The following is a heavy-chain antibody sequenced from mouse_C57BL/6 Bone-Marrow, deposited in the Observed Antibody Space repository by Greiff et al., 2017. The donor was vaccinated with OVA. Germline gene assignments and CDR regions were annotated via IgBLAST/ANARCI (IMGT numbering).Heavy chain of an antibody. D-gene: IGHD1-1*01. CDR2: IDPSDSET. CDR1: GYTFTSYW. V-gene: IGHV1-52*01. Sequence: QVQLQQPGAELVRPGSSVKLSCKASGYTFTSYWMHWVKQRPIQGLEWIGNIDPSDSETHYNQKFKDKATLTVDKSSSTAYMQLSSLTSEDSAVYYGARGGPYGSSWYFDVWGTGTTVTVSS. CDR3: ARGGPYGSSWYFDV. J-gene: IGHJ1*03.